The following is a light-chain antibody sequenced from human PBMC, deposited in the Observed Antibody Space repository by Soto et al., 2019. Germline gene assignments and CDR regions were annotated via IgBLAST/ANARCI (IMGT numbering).Light chain of an antibody. J-gene: IGLJ2*01. CDR1: NIGSKS. V-gene: IGLV3-21*02. CDR2: DDG. CDR3: QVWDSRSVI. Sequence: SYELTQPPSVSVAPGQPASIACGGNNIGSKSVHWYQQKPGLAPVLVVYDDGDRPSGVPARFSGSNSGNTATLTISRVGAGDEADYYCQVWDSRSVIFGGGTQLAVL.